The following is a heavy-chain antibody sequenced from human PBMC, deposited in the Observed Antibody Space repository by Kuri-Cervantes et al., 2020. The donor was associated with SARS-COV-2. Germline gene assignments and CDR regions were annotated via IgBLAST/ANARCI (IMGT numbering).Heavy chain of an antibody. CDR1: GGSISSSSYY. CDR3: ARLSVIVVPAAILGRHYYAMDV. D-gene: IGHD2-2*02. CDR2: IYYSGST. Sequence: SETLSLTCTVSGGSISSSSYYWGWIRQPPGKGLEWIGSIYYSGSTYYNPSLKSRVTISVDTSKNQFSLKLSSVTAADTAVFYCARLSVIVVPAAILGRHYYAMDVWGQGTTVTVSS. J-gene: IGHJ6*02. V-gene: IGHV4-39*01.